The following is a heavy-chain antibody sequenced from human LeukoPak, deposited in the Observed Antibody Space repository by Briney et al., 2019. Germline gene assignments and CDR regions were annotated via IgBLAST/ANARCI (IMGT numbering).Heavy chain of an antibody. J-gene: IGHJ5*02. CDR2: IYNSGST. D-gene: IGHD1-26*01. CDR1: GGSISSYY. V-gene: IGHV4-4*07. Sequence: KASETLSLTCTGSGGSISSYYWSWIRQPAGKGLEWIGRIYNSGSTNYNPSLKSRVTMSVDTSKNQFSLKVSSVTAADTAVYYCARDWSGSANWFDPWGQGTLVTVSS. CDR3: ARDWSGSANWFDP.